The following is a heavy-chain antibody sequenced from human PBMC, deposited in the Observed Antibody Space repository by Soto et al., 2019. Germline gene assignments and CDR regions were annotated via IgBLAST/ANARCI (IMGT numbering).Heavy chain of an antibody. D-gene: IGHD1-1*01. J-gene: IGHJ3*02. CDR1: GITLSNAW. Sequence: PGGSLRLSCAGSGITLSNAWMNWVRQAAGKGLEWVGRIRSKGDGGATEYAAPVKGRFTFSRDDSENTLFLQMSALKPEDTGVYFCTSTRPGTNVFDIRGPGTMVTVSS. CDR2: IRSKGDGGAT. V-gene: IGHV3-15*07. CDR3: TSTRPGTNVFDI.